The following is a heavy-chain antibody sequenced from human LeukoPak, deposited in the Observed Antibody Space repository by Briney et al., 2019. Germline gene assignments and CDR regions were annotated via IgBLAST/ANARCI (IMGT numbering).Heavy chain of an antibody. D-gene: IGHD6-13*01. CDR3: ARSGISYSSSWYRYYYGMDV. CDR2: IIPIFGTA. V-gene: IGHV1-69*13. J-gene: IGHJ6*04. CDR1: GYTFTSYG. Sequence: SVKVSCKASGYTFTSYGISWVRQAPGQGLEWMGGIIPIFGTANYAQKFQGRVTITADESTSTAYMELSSLRSEDTAVYYCARSGISYSSSWYRYYYGMDVWGKGTTVTVPS.